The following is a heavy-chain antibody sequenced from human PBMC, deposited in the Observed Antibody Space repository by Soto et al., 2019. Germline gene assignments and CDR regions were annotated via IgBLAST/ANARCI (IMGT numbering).Heavy chain of an antibody. Sequence: SETLSLTCTVSGGSISSYYWSWIRQPPGKGLEWIGYIYYSGSTNYNPSLKSRVTISVDTSKNQFSLKLSSVTAADTAVYYCARAKAPLYSSSWYWFDPGGQGTLVTVSS. CDR3: ARAKAPLYSSSWYWFDP. CDR2: IYYSGST. CDR1: GGSISSYY. V-gene: IGHV4-59*08. J-gene: IGHJ5*02. D-gene: IGHD6-13*01.